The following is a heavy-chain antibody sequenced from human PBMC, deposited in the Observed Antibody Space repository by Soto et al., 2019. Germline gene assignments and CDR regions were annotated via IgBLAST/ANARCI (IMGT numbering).Heavy chain of an antibody. CDR2: INAGNGNT. CDR3: ARVPTVSHYYYYYGMDV. D-gene: IGHD4-4*01. CDR1: GYTFTCYA. V-gene: IGHV1-3*01. J-gene: IGHJ6*02. Sequence: GASVKVSCKASGYTFTCYAMHWVRQAPGQRLEWMGWINAGNGNTKYSQKFQGRVTITRDTSASTAYMELSSLRSEDTAVYYCARVPTVSHYYYYYGMDVWGQGTTVTVSS.